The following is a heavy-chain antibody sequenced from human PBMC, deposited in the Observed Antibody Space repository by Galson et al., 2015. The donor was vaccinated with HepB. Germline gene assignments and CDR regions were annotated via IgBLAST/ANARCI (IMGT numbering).Heavy chain of an antibody. CDR2: INPNTGGT. V-gene: IGHV1-2*02. Sequence: SVKVSCKASGYPFTGDYTHWVRQAPGQGLEWMGWINPNTGGTNYAQKFQGRVTMTRDTSIGTAYMELSSLRSDDTAIYYCATVRGIVISFEYWGQGTVVTVSS. J-gene: IGHJ4*02. D-gene: IGHD3-10*01. CDR3: ATVRGIVISFEY. CDR1: GYPFTGDY.